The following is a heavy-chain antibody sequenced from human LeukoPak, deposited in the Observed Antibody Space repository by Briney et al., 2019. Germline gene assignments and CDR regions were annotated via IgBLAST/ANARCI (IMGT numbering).Heavy chain of an antibody. J-gene: IGHJ4*02. CDR1: GFTFSGYS. D-gene: IGHD1-26*01. Sequence: PGGSLRLSCAASGFTFSGYSMNWVRQAPGKGLEWVAVIWYDGSNKYYADSVKGRFTISRDNSKNTLYLQMNSLRAEDTAVYYCARAPTSYYYFDYWGQGTLVTVSS. CDR2: IWYDGSNK. V-gene: IGHV3-33*08. CDR3: ARAPTSYYYFDY.